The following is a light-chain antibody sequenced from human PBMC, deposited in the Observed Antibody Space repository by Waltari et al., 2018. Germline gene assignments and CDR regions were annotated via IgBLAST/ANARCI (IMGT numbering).Light chain of an antibody. CDR1: SRDIGAFNY. J-gene: IGLJ2*01. CDR2: EIN. CDR3: TSYAGSNILL. V-gene: IGLV2-11*01. Sequence: QAALTQPRAVSGSPGQSVTISCTGTSRDIGAFNYVSWYQQHPGTAPKVMIYEINKRPSGVSARFSASKSGNTASLTISGLQAEDEGDYYCTSYAGSNILLFGGGTRLTVL.